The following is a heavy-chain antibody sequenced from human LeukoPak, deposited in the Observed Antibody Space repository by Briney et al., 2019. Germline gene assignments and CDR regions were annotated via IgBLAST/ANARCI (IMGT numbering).Heavy chain of an antibody. CDR1: GFTFEKNW. CDR2: IKQDGSDK. Sequence: GGSLRLSCVGSGFTFEKNWMTWVRQPPGRGLEWVANIKQDGSDKYYVDSLKGRVSISRDNAKNKLFLHMNNLRVEDTAVYYCEATRFPRDHWGQGLLVTVSS. CDR3: EATRFPRDH. J-gene: IGHJ4*02. V-gene: IGHV3-7*01. D-gene: IGHD3-16*01.